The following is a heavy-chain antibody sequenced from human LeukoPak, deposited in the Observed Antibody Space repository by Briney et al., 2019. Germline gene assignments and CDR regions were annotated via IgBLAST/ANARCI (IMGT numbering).Heavy chain of an antibody. D-gene: IGHD3-22*01. V-gene: IGHV1-2*02. CDR1: GYTFTGYY. Sequence: ASVKVSCKASGYTFTGYYMHWVRQAPGQGLEWMGWINPNSGGTNYAQKFQGRVTMTRDTSISTAYMELSRLSSDDTAVYYCARVGGGYDSSGYYRDWGQGTLVTVSS. CDR3: ARVGGGYDSSGYYRD. J-gene: IGHJ4*02. CDR2: INPNSGGT.